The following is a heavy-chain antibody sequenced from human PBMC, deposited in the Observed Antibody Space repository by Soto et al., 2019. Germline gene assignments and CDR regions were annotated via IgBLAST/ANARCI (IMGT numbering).Heavy chain of an antibody. CDR3: ASAPGFNLFDS. D-gene: IGHD5-12*01. Sequence: QLQLQESGPRLVKPAETLSLTCIVSGGSFSSSTYYGGWIRQPPGKGLEWIGSIFHSGSIYYNPSLKSRVTLSVDTSKNRFYLRLSSVTAADTAVYYCASAPGFNLFDSWGQGTLVTVSS. J-gene: IGHJ4*02. CDR2: IFHSGSI. CDR1: GGSFSSSTYY. V-gene: IGHV4-39*01.